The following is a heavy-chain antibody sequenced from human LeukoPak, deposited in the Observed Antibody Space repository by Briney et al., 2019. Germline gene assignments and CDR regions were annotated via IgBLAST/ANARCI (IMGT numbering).Heavy chain of an antibody. V-gene: IGHV4-34*01. CDR2: INHSGST. CDR3: ARGVSSSQTDRYDY. J-gene: IGHJ4*02. Sequence: PSETLSLTCAVYGGSFSGYYWSWIRQPPGKGLEWIGEINHSGSTNYNPSLKSRVTISVDTSKNQFSLKLSSVTAADTAVYYCARGVSSSQTDRYDYWGQGTLVTVSS. D-gene: IGHD6-13*01. CDR1: GGSFSGYY.